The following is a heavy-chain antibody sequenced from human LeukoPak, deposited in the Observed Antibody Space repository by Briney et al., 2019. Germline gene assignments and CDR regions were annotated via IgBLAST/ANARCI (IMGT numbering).Heavy chain of an antibody. J-gene: IGHJ4*02. D-gene: IGHD3-22*01. Sequence: SETLSLTCAVYGGSFSGYYWSWIRQPPGKGLEWIGEINHSGSTNYNPSLKSRVTISVDTSKNQFSLKLSSVTAADTAVYYCARDRTDYYDSSGYFDYWGQGTLVTVSS. CDR3: ARDRTDYYDSSGYFDY. V-gene: IGHV4-34*01. CDR2: INHSGST. CDR1: GGSFSGYY.